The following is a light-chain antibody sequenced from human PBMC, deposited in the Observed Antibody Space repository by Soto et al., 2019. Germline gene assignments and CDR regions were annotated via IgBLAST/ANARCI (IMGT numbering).Light chain of an antibody. CDR2: EVT. CDR3: NSYTTNSNRV. Sequence: QSVLTQPASVSGSPGQSITISCTGTSSDVGAYNYVSWYQHHPGKAPKLMIYEVTNRPSGVSNRFSGSKSGNTASLTISGLQAEDEADYSCNSYTTNSNRVFGTGTKVTVL. J-gene: IGLJ1*01. CDR1: SSDVGAYNY. V-gene: IGLV2-14*01.